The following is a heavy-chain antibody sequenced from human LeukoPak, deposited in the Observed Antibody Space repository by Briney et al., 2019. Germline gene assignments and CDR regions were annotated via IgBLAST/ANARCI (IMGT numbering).Heavy chain of an antibody. CDR2: ISAYNGDT. D-gene: IGHD3-9*01. CDR3: ARDYVPSLLRYFDWPFYYYGMDV. V-gene: IGHV1-18*01. CDR1: GYTFVSHG. J-gene: IGHJ6*02. Sequence: GASVKVSCKAAGYTFVSHGISWVRLAPGQGLEWMGWISAYNGDTKYAQKFQAGVTMTTDTSTSTAYMELRTLRSDDTAVYYCARDYVPSLLRYFDWPFYYYGMDVWGQGTTVTVSS.